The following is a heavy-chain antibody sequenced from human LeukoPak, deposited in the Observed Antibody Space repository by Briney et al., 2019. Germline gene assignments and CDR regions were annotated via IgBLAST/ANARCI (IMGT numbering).Heavy chain of an antibody. J-gene: IGHJ4*02. CDR3: ARTGVKKRSSGYSYYDTYFFDY. CDR1: GGSISGYY. V-gene: IGHV4-34*01. D-gene: IGHD3-22*01. CDR2: INHSGST. Sequence: SETLSLTCTVSGGSISGYYWSWIRQPPGKGLEWIGEINHSGSTNYNPSLKSRVTISVDTSKNQFSLKLSSVTAADTAVYYCARTGVKKRSSGYSYYDTYFFDYWGQGTLVTVSS.